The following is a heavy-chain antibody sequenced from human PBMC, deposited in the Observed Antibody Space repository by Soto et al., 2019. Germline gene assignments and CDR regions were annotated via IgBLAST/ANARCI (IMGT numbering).Heavy chain of an antibody. V-gene: IGHV3-21*01. D-gene: IGHD2-21*02. CDR2: ISSGSSYI. CDR3: ARTVGVVVTAIPIAFDI. CDR1: GFTFSSYS. J-gene: IGHJ3*02. Sequence: VGSLRLSCAASGFTFSSYSMNWVRQAPGKGLEWASSISSGSSYIYYADSVKGRFTISRDNAKNSLYLQMNSLRAEDTAVYYCARTVGVVVTAIPIAFDIWGQGTMVTVSS.